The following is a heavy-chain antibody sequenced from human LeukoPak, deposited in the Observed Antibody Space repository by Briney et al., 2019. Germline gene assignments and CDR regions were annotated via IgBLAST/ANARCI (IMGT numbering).Heavy chain of an antibody. CDR2: IIPIFGIA. V-gene: IGHV1-69*04. CDR1: GGTFSSYA. CDR3: ARDQKNYDSSGYDP. J-gene: IGHJ5*02. D-gene: IGHD3-22*01. Sequence: SVKVSCKASGGTFSSYAISWVRQAPGQELEWMGRIIPIFGIANYAQKFQGRVTITADKSTSTAYMELSSLRSEDTAVYYCARDQKNYDSSGYDPWGQGTLVTVSS.